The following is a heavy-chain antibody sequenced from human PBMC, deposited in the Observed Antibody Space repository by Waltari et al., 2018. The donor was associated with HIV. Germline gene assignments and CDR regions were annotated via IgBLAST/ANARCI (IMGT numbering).Heavy chain of an antibody. V-gene: IGHV1-2*02. CDR3: ARDRARATDYYYYGMDV. Sequence: QVQLPQAGAEVKKPVASVKVSCKASGYTFTGYSMHWVRQAPGRGLEWMGWVNPNSGGINYAQKFQGRVTMNRDTSISTAYMELSRLRSDDTAVYYCARDRARATDYYYYGMDVWGQGTTVTVSS. CDR2: VNPNSGGI. J-gene: IGHJ6*02. CDR1: GYTFTGYS.